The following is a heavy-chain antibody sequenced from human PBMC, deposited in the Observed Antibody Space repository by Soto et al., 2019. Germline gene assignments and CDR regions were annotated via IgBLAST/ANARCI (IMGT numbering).Heavy chain of an antibody. D-gene: IGHD6-13*01. CDR3: VRDGWQQLGQDPGAEIPDYFDY. Sequence: EVQLVESGGGLVKPGGSLRLSCAASGFTFSSYSMNWVRQAPGKGLEWVSSISSSSSYIYYADSVKGRFTISRDNAKNSLYLQMNSLRAEDTAVYYCVRDGWQQLGQDPGAEIPDYFDYWGQGTLVTVSS. CDR1: GFTFSSYS. J-gene: IGHJ4*02. V-gene: IGHV3-21*01. CDR2: ISSSSSYI.